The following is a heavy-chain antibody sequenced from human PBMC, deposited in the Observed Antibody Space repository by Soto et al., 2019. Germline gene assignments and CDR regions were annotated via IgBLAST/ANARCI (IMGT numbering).Heavy chain of an antibody. D-gene: IGHD3-3*01. CDR1: GGSISSGGYS. V-gene: IGHV4-30-2*01. Sequence: PSETLSLTCAVSGGSISSGGYSWSWIRQPPGKGLEWIGYIYHSGSTYYNPSLKSRVTISVDRSKNQFSLKLSPVTAADTAVYYCARGDYDFWSGYLNSFDYWGQGTLVTVSS. CDR2: IYHSGST. J-gene: IGHJ4*02. CDR3: ARGDYDFWSGYLNSFDY.